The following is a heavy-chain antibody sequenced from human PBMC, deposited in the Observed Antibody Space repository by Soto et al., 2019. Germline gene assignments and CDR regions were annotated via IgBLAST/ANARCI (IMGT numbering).Heavy chain of an antibody. Sequence: LSLTCTVSGGSISSGDYYWSWIRQPPGKGLEWIGYIYYSGSTYYNPSLKSRVTISVDTSKNQFSLKLSSVTAADTAVYYCARDGRFPDAFNFWGQGTMVTVSS. CDR3: ARDGRFPDAFNF. D-gene: IGHD1-26*01. V-gene: IGHV4-30-4*01. J-gene: IGHJ3*01. CDR2: IYYSGST. CDR1: GGSISSGDYY.